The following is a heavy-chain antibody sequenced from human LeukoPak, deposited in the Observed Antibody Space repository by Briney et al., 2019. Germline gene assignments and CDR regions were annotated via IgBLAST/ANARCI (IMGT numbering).Heavy chain of an antibody. V-gene: IGHV3-33*01. D-gene: IGHD5-18*01. Sequence: GGSLRLSCAASGFTFSTYGMHWVRQAPGKGLEWVSVIRYDGGNKYYGDSVRGRFTILRDNSKNTLYLQMDSLRGEDTAMYHCARALSAMVPDYWGQGTLLTVSS. CDR1: GFTFSTYG. J-gene: IGHJ4*02. CDR3: ARALSAMVPDY. CDR2: IRYDGGNK.